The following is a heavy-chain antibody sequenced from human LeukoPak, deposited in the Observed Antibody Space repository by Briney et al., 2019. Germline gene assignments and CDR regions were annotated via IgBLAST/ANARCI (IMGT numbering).Heavy chain of an antibody. V-gene: IGHV4-4*02. CDR2: IHPSGSI. CDR3: ARGGDRSFDY. CDR1: GVSISSNLW. D-gene: IGHD3-10*01. J-gene: IGHJ4*02. Sequence: PSETLSLTCAVSGVSISSNLWWTWVRQPPGKGLEWIAEIHPSGSINYNPSLKSRVTISVDKAKNQFSLNLNSVTAADTAVYYCARGGDRSFDYWGQGTLVTVSS.